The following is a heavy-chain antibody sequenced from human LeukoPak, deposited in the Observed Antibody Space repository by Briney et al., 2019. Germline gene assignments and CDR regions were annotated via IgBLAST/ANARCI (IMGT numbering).Heavy chain of an antibody. CDR2: IYYSGST. J-gene: IGHJ4*02. CDR3: ARHEAVAVDY. Sequence: SETLSLTCTVSGGSISSSSYYWGWIRQPPGKGLEWIGSIYYSGSTYYNPSLKSRVTISVDTSKNQFSLKLSSVTAADTAVYYCARHEAVAVDYWGQRTLVTVSS. CDR1: GGSISSSSYY. D-gene: IGHD6-19*01. V-gene: IGHV4-39*01.